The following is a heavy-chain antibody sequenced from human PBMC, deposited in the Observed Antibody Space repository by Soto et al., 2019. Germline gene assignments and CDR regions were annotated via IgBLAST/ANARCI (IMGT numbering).Heavy chain of an antibody. Sequence: SETLSLTCTVSGVSISNYYWSWIRQHPGKGLEWLGYILYTGNTNYNPSLKSRVTISVDTSKNQVSLELTSVTTADTAVYFCARAAYGSGNYYAPHYYYAMDVWGQGTTVTVSS. V-gene: IGHV4-59*01. CDR1: GVSISNYY. D-gene: IGHD3-10*01. CDR3: ARAAYGSGNYYAPHYYYAMDV. J-gene: IGHJ6*02. CDR2: ILYTGNT.